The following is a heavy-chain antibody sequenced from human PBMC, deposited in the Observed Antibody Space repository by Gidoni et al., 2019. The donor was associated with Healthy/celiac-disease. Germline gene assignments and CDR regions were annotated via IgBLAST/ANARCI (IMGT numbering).Heavy chain of an antibody. CDR1: GFSSEDYT. J-gene: IGHJ4*02. CDR3: AKDISSGWYAQGDPDY. CDR2: IKWDGTIT. D-gene: IGHD6-19*01. V-gene: IGHV3-43*01. Sequence: VQLVESCGVVVQPGGCLRLPWSPAGFSSEDYTFHWVRHVPGRGLEWVSLIKWDGTITYYADSVKGRFSISRENSRNSLFLEMNSLRIEDSALYSCAKDISSGWYAQGDPDYWGQGTLVTVSS.